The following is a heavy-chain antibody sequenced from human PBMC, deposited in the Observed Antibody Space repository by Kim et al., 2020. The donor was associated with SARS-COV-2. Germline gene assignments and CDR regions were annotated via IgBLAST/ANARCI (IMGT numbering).Heavy chain of an antibody. D-gene: IGHD3-10*01. CDR3: AKDCSWDSRGAGALDM. CDR1: GSTFSSFA. Sequence: GGSLTLSCAASGSTFSSFAMNWVRQAPGKGLEWGAGIRGSGGSTYYADPVKGRFTFSRDNSKNTLYLQKNSLRAEDTAEHYCAKDCSWDSRGAGALDMWGQGTM. J-gene: IGHJ3*02. CDR2: IRGSGGST. V-gene: IGHV3-23*01.